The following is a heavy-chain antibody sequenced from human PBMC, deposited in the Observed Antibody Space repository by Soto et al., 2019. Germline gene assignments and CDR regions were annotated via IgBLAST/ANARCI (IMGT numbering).Heavy chain of an antibody. V-gene: IGHV4-59*01. D-gene: IGHD3-9*01. CDR3: ARERLGCYDILTGYSPNWFDP. J-gene: IGHJ5*02. CDR1: GGSISSYY. CDR2: IYYSGST. Sequence: SETLSLTCTVSGGSISSYYWSWIRQPPGKGLEWIGYIYYSGSTNYNPSLKSRVTISVDTSKNQFSLKLSSVTAADTAVYYCARERLGCYDILTGYSPNWFDPWGQGTLVTVSS.